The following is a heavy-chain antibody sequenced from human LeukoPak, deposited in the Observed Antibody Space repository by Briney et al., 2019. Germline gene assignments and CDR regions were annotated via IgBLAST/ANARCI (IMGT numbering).Heavy chain of an antibody. CDR2: IYTSGST. CDR1: GGSISSGSYY. D-gene: IGHD3-22*01. J-gene: IGHJ6*03. Sequence: PSQTLSLTCTVSGGSISSGSYYWSWIRQPAGKGLEWIGRIYTSGSTNYNPSLKSRVTISVDTSKNQFSLKLSSVTAADTAVYYCARECDSSGYRFGFYYYYYMDVWGKGTTVTVSS. V-gene: IGHV4-61*02. CDR3: ARECDSSGYRFGFYYYYYMDV.